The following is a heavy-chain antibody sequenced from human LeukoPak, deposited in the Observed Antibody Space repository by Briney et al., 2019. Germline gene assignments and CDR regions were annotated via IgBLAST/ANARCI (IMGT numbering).Heavy chain of an antibody. CDR3: VRYEEWLLRREYYFDY. V-gene: IGHV1-18*01. J-gene: IGHJ4*02. Sequence: GASVKVSCKASGYTFTGYGISWVRQAPGQGLEWMGWISAYNGNTNYAQKLQGRVTMTTDTSTSTAYMELRSLRSDDTAVYYCVRYEEWLLRREYYFDYWGQGTLVTVSS. D-gene: IGHD3-3*01. CDR1: GYTFTGYG. CDR2: ISAYNGNT.